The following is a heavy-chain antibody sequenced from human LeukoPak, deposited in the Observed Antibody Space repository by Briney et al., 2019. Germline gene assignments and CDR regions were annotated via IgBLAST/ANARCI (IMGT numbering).Heavy chain of an antibody. V-gene: IGHV3-30*18. D-gene: IGHD6-19*01. J-gene: IGHJ1*01. CDR2: ISYDGSHK. CDR3: AKGPETGWYEYFQH. CDR1: GFTFSSYG. Sequence: GGSLRLSCAASGFTFSSYGMHWVRQAPGKGLEWVAVISYDGSHKYYADSVKGRFTISRDNSKNTLYLQMNSLRAEDTAVYYCAKGPETGWYEYFQHWGQGTLVTVSS.